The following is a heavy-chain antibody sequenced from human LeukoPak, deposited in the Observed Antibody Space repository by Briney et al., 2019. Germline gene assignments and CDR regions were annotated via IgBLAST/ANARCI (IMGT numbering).Heavy chain of an antibody. Sequence: SETLYLTCAVYGGSFSGYYWSWIRQPPGKGLEWIGEINHSGSTNYNPSLKSRVTISVDTSKNQFSLKLSSVTAADTAVYYCAAGRCSGGSCYSGYWGKGTLVTVSS. J-gene: IGHJ4*02. D-gene: IGHD2-15*01. CDR2: INHSGST. CDR3: AAGRCSGGSCYSGY. CDR1: GGSFSGYY. V-gene: IGHV4-34*01.